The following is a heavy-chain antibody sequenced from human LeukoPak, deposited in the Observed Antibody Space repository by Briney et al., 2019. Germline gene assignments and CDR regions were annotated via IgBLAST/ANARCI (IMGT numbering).Heavy chain of an antibody. CDR1: GGSISSYY. D-gene: IGHD6-19*01. CDR2: IYYSGST. J-gene: IGHJ5*02. Sequence: PSETLSLTCTVSGGSISSYYWSWIRQPPGKGLEWIGYIYYSGSTNYNPSLKSRVTISVDTSKNQFSLKLSSVTAADTAVYYCAAAVAASEWFDPWGQGTLVTVSS. V-gene: IGHV4-59*08. CDR3: AAAVAASEWFDP.